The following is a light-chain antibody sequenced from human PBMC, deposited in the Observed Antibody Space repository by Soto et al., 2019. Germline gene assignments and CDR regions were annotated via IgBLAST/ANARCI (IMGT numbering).Light chain of an antibody. Sequence: EFVFTQSPGTLSLSPGERATLSCRASQSVSRNYLAWYQQKPDQAPRLLIYGASSRATGIPDRFSGSGSGTDFTLTISRLEPEDFAVYLCYRYGGSFQFGQGTKVDIK. CDR2: GAS. V-gene: IGKV3-20*01. CDR3: YRYGGSFQ. CDR1: QSVSRNY. J-gene: IGKJ1*01.